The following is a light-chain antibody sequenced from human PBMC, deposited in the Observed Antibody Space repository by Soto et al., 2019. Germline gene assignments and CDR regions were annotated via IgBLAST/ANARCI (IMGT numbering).Light chain of an antibody. CDR1: QSVRVN. CDR2: DSS. V-gene: IGKV3-15*01. CDR3: QQYNHWPPLT. J-gene: IGKJ4*01. Sequence: EVVLTQSPGTLSVSPGERATLSYRASQSVRVNLAWYQQKPGQAPRLLISDSSTRATGVPPRFSGTGSETDFTLTISSLQSEDCAVYFCQQYNHWPPLTFGGGTRVEIK.